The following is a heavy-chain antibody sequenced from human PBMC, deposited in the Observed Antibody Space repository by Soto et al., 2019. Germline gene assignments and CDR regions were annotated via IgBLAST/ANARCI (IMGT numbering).Heavy chain of an antibody. Sequence: GGSLRLSCAASGFTFSSYALSWVRQAPGKGLEWVSATSGLGGSTNYADSVKGRFTISRDKSKNTVYLQMNSLRAKDTAVYYCASAPAYYGSDLDYWGQGALVTVSS. CDR1: GFTFSSYA. D-gene: IGHD3-10*01. J-gene: IGHJ4*02. V-gene: IGHV3-23*01. CDR3: ASAPAYYGSDLDY. CDR2: TSGLGGST.